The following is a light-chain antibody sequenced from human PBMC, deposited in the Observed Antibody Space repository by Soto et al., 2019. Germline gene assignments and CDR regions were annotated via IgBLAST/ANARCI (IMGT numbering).Light chain of an antibody. Sequence: QSVLTQPASVSGSPGQSITISCSGTSSDVDDYYYVSWYQQHPDKAPKLLIYGVTDRPSGVSHRFSGSRSDSTASLTLSGLQAEDEADYYCSSYTSRSTLIFGGGTKLTVL. CDR2: GVT. J-gene: IGLJ2*01. CDR3: SSYTSRSTLI. V-gene: IGLV2-14*01. CDR1: SSDVDDYYY.